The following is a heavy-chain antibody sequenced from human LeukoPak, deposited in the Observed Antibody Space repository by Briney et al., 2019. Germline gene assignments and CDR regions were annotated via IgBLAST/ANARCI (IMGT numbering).Heavy chain of an antibody. Sequence: SETLSLTCSVSGGSISSYYWSWIRRPPGRGLEWIAYLSHSGSSDSNPSLTSRVTTLVDTSKNQFSLKLTSVTAADTAVYYCARARYANAWYAFDIWGHGTMVTVSS. CDR1: GGSISSYY. J-gene: IGHJ3*02. D-gene: IGHD2-2*01. V-gene: IGHV4-59*01. CDR2: LSHSGSS. CDR3: ARARYANAWYAFDI.